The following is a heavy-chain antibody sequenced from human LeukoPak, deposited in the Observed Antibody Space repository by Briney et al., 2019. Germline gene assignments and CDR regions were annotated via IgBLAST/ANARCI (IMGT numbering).Heavy chain of an antibody. Sequence: PGGSLRLSCAASGFTFSSYAMSWVRQAPGKGLEWVSAISGSGGSTYYADSVKGRFTISRDNSKDTLYLQMNSLRAVDTAVYYCAKVPWYYYDSSGYWALGGQGTLVTVSS. CDR2: ISGSGGST. V-gene: IGHV3-23*01. D-gene: IGHD3-22*01. J-gene: IGHJ4*02. CDR1: GFTFSSYA. CDR3: AKVPWYYYDSSGYWAL.